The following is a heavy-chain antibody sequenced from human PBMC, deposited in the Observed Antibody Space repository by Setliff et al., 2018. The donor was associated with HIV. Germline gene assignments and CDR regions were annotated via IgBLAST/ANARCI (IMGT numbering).Heavy chain of an antibody. D-gene: IGHD3-9*01. J-gene: IGHJ4*02. CDR1: GYRFTSHW. CDR2: IYPGDSES. CDR3: ASGWLNAPADY. Sequence: GESLKISCKASGYRFTSHWIGWVRQMPGKGREWMGIIYPGDSESRYSPSFQGQVTISAEKSINTVYLQWRRLKASDTARYYCASGWLNAPADYWGQGTLVTVSS. V-gene: IGHV5-51*01.